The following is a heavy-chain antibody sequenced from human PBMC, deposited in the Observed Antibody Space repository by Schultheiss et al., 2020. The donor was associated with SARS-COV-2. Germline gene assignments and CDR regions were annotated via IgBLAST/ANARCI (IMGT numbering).Heavy chain of an antibody. V-gene: IGHV4-4*07. CDR1: GGSISSYY. D-gene: IGHD5-24*01. J-gene: IGHJ4*02. Sequence: SETLSLTCTVSGGSISSYYWNWIRQPAGKGLEWIGRIYTSGSTNYNPSLKSRVTISVDTSKNQFSLKLSSVTAADTAVYYCARVTDGYNPAFDYWGQGTLVTVSS. CDR2: IYTSGST. CDR3: ARVTDGYNPAFDY.